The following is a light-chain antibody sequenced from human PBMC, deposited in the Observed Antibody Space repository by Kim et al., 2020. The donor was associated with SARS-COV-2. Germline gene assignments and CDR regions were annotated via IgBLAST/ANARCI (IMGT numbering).Light chain of an antibody. CDR2: DVG. V-gene: IGLV2-14*04. CDR3: SSYTSSDTYI. CDR1: SSDVVGHNY. J-gene: IGLJ1*01. Sequence: QSLTIPRTGTSSDVVGHNYVSGYQQHPHKAPTVSIYDVGKRPSGVSNRFSGSKSGNTASLTISGLQADDEADYYCSSYTSSDTYIFGTGTKVTVL.